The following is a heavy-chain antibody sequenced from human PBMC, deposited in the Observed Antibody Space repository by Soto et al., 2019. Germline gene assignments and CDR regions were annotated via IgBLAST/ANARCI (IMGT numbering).Heavy chain of an antibody. CDR3: ARETYYDSSGYLDY. Sequence: PSETLSLTCTVSVGSISSGGYSWSWIRQHPGKGLEWIGYIYYSGSTYYNPSLKSRVTISVDTSKNQFSLKLSSVTAADTAVYYRARETYYDSSGYLDYWGQGTMVTVSS. D-gene: IGHD3-22*01. J-gene: IGHJ4*02. CDR2: IYYSGST. V-gene: IGHV4-31*03. CDR1: VGSISSGGYS.